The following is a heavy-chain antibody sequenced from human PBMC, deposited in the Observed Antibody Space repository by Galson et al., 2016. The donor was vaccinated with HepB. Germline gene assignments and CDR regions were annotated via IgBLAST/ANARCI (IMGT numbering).Heavy chain of an antibody. D-gene: IGHD3-22*01. Sequence: SVKVSCKASGGTFSSYAISWVRQAPGQGLEWMGGIIPILGIANYAQKFQGRVTITADKSTSTAYMELSGLRSEDTAVYYCARFRGIVVVNYYYGMDVWGQGTTVTVSS. CDR1: GGTFSSYA. CDR2: IIPILGIA. J-gene: IGHJ6*02. V-gene: IGHV1-69*10. CDR3: ARFRGIVVVNYYYGMDV.